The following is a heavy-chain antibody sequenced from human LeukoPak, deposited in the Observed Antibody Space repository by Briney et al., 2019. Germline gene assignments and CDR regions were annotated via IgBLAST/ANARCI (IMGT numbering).Heavy chain of an antibody. V-gene: IGHV1-69*13. D-gene: IGHD3-3*01. CDR2: IIPIFGTA. CDR1: GGTFSSYA. CDR3: AREEYFWSGSVYYYYGMDV. Sequence: SVKVSCKASGGTFSSYAISCVRQAPGQGLEWMGGIIPIFGTANYAQKFQGRVTITADESTSTAYMELSSLRSEDTAVYYCAREEYFWSGSVYYYYGMDVWGQGTTVTVSS. J-gene: IGHJ6*02.